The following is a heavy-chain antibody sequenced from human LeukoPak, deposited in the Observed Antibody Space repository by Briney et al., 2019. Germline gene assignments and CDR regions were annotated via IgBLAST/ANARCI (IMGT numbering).Heavy chain of an antibody. Sequence: SVKVSCKASGGTFSGYAISWVRQAPGQGLEWMGRIIPILGIANYAQKFQGRVTITADKSTSTAYMELSSLRSEDTAVYYCARVGIRYNWNYKYYFDYWGQGTLVTVSS. CDR1: GGTFSGYA. J-gene: IGHJ4*02. D-gene: IGHD1-7*01. CDR3: ARVGIRYNWNYKYYFDY. CDR2: IIPILGIA. V-gene: IGHV1-69*04.